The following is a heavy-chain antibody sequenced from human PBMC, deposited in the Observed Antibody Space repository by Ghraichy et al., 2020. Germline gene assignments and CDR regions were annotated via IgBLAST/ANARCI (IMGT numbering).Heavy chain of an antibody. Sequence: GGSLRLSCAASGFTFSSYAMSWVRQAPGKGLEWVSAISGSGGSTYYADSVKGRFTISRDNSKNTLYLQMNSLRAEDTAVYYCAKGTYFSGSLHIPFDPWGQGTLVTVSS. J-gene: IGHJ5*02. CDR3: AKGTYFSGSLHIPFDP. CDR1: GFTFSSYA. V-gene: IGHV3-23*01. D-gene: IGHD1-26*01. CDR2: ISGSGGST.